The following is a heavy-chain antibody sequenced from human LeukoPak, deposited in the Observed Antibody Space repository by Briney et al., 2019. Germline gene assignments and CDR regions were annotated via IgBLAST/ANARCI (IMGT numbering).Heavy chain of an antibody. V-gene: IGHV4-34*01. Sequence: SETLSLTCAVYGGSFSGYYWSWIRQPPGKGLEWIGEINHSGSTNYSPSLKSRVTISVDTSKNQFSLKLSSVTAADTAVYYCAGEKTDILTPPGDNWFDPWGQGTLVTVSS. D-gene: IGHD3-9*01. CDR3: AGEKTDILTPPGDNWFDP. CDR1: GGSFSGYY. CDR2: INHSGST. J-gene: IGHJ5*02.